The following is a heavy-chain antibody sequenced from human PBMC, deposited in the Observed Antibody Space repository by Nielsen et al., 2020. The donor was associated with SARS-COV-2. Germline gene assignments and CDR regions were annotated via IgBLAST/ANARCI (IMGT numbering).Heavy chain of an antibody. Sequence: GGSLRLSCQGSGYSFTSYWIGWVRQMPGKGLEWVGLIYPGDSDTRYSPSFQGQVSISADKSLSTAYLQLSSLKASDTAMYYCASALGYCTNGVCSPSYRYYYYYGMDVWGQGTTVTVSS. D-gene: IGHD2-8*01. J-gene: IGHJ6*02. CDR3: ASALGYCTNGVCSPSYRYYYYYGMDV. CDR1: GYSFTSYW. CDR2: IYPGDSDT. V-gene: IGHV5-51*01.